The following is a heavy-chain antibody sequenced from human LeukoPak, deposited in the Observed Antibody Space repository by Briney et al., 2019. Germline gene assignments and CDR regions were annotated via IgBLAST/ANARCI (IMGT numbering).Heavy chain of an antibody. J-gene: IGHJ5*02. CDR1: GGSISSYY. CDR2: IYYSGST. CDR3: ARFSSGWLNWFDP. V-gene: IGHV4-59*12. D-gene: IGHD6-19*01. Sequence: SETLSLTCTVSGGSISSYYWSWIRQPPGKGLEWIGYIYYSGSTNYNPSLKSRVTISVDTSKNQFSLKLSSVTAADTAVYYCARFSSGWLNWFDPWGQGTLVTVSS.